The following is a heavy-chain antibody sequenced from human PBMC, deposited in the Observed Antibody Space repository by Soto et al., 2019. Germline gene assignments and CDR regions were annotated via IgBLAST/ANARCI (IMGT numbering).Heavy chain of an antibody. CDR1: GDSISSSVW. V-gene: IGHV4-4*02. Sequence: NPSETLSLTCAVSGDSISSSVWWTWVRQPPGKELEWIGEVFHTGNTNYNPSLKSRVTMSVDKSTNEFSLKVTSVTAADTAIYYCARKAWVRFDYWGQGALVTVSS. CDR2: VFHTGNT. CDR3: ARKAWVRFDY. D-gene: IGHD7-27*01. J-gene: IGHJ4*02.